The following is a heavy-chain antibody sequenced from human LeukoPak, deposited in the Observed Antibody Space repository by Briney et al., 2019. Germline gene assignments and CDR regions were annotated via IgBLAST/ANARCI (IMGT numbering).Heavy chain of an antibody. Sequence: GGSLRLSCAASGFTFSTFAMIWVRQPPGKGLEWVSSIFPSGGEIHYADSVRGRFTISRDNSKNTLYLQMNSLTAEDTAVYYCAKAADQYYYSYFYYMDVWGKGTTVTVSS. V-gene: IGHV3-23*01. CDR2: IFPSGGEI. J-gene: IGHJ6*03. D-gene: IGHD2/OR15-2a*01. CDR3: AKAADQYYYSYFYYMDV. CDR1: GFTFSTFA.